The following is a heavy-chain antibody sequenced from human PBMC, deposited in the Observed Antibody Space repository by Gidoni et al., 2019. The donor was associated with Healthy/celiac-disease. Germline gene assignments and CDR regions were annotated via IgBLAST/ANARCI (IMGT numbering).Heavy chain of an antibody. CDR1: GSPFSSYS. D-gene: IGHD3-22*01. CDR3: ATYYYDSSGYYVDY. CDR2: ISSSSSTI. V-gene: IGHV3-48*01. Sequence: VQLVASGGGLVQPGGSLRLSCAASGSPFSSYSMNWVRQAQGKGLEWLSYISSSSSTIYYADSVKGRFTISRDNAKNSLYLQMNSLRAEDTAVYYCATYYYDSSGYYVDYWGQGTLVTVSS. J-gene: IGHJ4*02.